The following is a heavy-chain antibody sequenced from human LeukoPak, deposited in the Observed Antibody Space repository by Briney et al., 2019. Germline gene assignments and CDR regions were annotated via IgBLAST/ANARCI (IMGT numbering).Heavy chain of an antibody. D-gene: IGHD6-13*01. CDR2: INPNSGGT. J-gene: IGHJ4*02. Sequence: ASVKVFCKTSGYTFTGYFLNWVRQAPGQGLEWMGRINPNSGGTNCGQKFQDRVTLTRDTSIATAYMELTSLTSDDTAVYYCARVDAASLAVHYWGQGTLVTVSS. V-gene: IGHV1-2*02. CDR3: ARVDAASLAVHY. CDR1: GYTFTGYF.